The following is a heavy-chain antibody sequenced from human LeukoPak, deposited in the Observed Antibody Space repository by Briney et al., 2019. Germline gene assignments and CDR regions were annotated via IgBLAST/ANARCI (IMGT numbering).Heavy chain of an antibody. V-gene: IGHV3-30-3*01. CDR1: GFTFSSYA. CDR2: ISYDGSNK. D-gene: IGHD4-17*01. CDR3: ARDPTYGDYGGVY. Sequence: PGRSLRLSCAASGFTFSSYAMHWVRQAPGKGLEWVAVISYDGSNKYYADSVKGRFTISRDNSKNTLYLQMNSLRAEDTAVYYCARDPTYGDYGGVYWGQGTLVTVSS. J-gene: IGHJ4*02.